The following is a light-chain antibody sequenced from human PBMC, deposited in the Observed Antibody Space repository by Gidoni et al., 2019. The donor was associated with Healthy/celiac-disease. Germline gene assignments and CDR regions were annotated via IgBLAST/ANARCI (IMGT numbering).Light chain of an antibody. Sequence: SSELTQDPAVSVALGQTVRITCQGDSLRSYYASWYQQQPGQTAVLVIYGKNNRPSGIPDRFSGSSSGNTASLSITGSQAEDEADYYRNSRDSSGNHLVFGGGTKLTVL. V-gene: IGLV3-19*01. CDR2: GKN. CDR1: SLRSYY. CDR3: NSRDSSGNHLV. J-gene: IGLJ2*01.